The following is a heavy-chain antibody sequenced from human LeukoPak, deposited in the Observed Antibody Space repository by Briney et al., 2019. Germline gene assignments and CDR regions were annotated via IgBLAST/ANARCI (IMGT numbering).Heavy chain of an antibody. CDR3: ARGGFRYPDY. V-gene: IGHV3-7*01. Sequence: GGSLRLSCAASGFTFNHYWMSWVRQAPGKGLEWMANIKYDGSEKYYVGSVKGRFTISRDNAKNSLYLQMNSLRAEDTAVYYCARGGFRYPDYWGQGTLVTVSS. CDR2: IKYDGSEK. D-gene: IGHD1-26*01. J-gene: IGHJ4*02. CDR1: GFTFNHYW.